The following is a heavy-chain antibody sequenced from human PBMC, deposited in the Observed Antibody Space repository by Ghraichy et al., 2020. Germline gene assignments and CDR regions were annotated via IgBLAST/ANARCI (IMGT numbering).Heavy chain of an antibody. D-gene: IGHD2-8*01. CDR2: IYHTGNT. Sequence: SETLSLTCVVSGYSISSGSYWGWVRQPPGKGLEWIGTIYHTGNTYYNPSLGSRVTISLDTSKNQFSLRLTSVTAADTAVYYCTSSPNLSYFDFWGQGTLVTVSS. CDR1: GYSISSGSY. V-gene: IGHV4-38-2*01. J-gene: IGHJ4*02. CDR3: TSSPNLSYFDF.